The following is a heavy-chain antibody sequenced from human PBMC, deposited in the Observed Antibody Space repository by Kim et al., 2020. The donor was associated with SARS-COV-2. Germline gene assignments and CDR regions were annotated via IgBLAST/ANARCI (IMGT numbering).Heavy chain of an antibody. V-gene: IGHV3-64D*06. Sequence: GGSTYYADSVKGRFTISRDNSKNTLYLQMSSLRAEDTAVYYCLDLLAAAGWGQGTLVTVSS. D-gene: IGHD6-13*01. CDR3: LDLLAAAG. CDR2: GGST. J-gene: IGHJ4*02.